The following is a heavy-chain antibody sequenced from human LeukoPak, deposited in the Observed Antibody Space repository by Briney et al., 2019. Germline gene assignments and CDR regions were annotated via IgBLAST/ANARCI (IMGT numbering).Heavy chain of an antibody. D-gene: IGHD1-26*01. Sequence: ASVKVSCKASGYTFTGYYMHWVRQAPGQGLEWMGTINPSGGRTTYAQNFQGRVSMTRDTSTSTVYMELSSLRSEDTAVYYCARSYSDLDYWGQGTLVTISS. J-gene: IGHJ4*02. CDR2: INPSGGRT. CDR3: ARSYSDLDY. V-gene: IGHV1-46*01. CDR1: GYTFTGYY.